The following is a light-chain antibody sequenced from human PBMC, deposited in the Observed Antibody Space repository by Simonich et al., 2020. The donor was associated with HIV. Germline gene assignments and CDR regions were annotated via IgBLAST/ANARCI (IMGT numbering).Light chain of an antibody. CDR3: MQALQTPRT. CDR2: LGY. J-gene: IGKJ1*01. Sequence: DIVMPQSPLSLPVTPGEPASFSCRSSQSLLHSNGYNYLDWYLQKPGQSPQLLIYLGYNRASGVPDRFSGSGSGTDFTLKISRVEAEDVGVYYCMQALQTPRTFGQGTKVEIK. V-gene: IGKV2-28*01. CDR1: QSLLHSNGYNY.